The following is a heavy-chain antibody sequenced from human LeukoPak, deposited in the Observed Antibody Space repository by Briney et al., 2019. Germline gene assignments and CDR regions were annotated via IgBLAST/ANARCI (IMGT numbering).Heavy chain of an antibody. CDR1: GFTFSSYA. CDR2: ISGSGGST. J-gene: IGHJ4*02. V-gene: IGHV3-23*01. Sequence: GGSLRLSCAASGFTFSSYAMSWVRQAPGKGLEWVSAISGSGGSTYYADSVKGRFTISRDNSKNTLYLQMNSLRAEDTAVYYCAKLTYYDILTGYWYLDYWGQGTLVTVSS. CDR3: AKLTYYDILTGYWYLDY. D-gene: IGHD3-9*01.